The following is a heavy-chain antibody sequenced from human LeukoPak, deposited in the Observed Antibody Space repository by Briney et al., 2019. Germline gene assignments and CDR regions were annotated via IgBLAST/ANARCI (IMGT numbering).Heavy chain of an antibody. CDR3: ARGSSSHHYYYYYMDV. J-gene: IGHJ6*03. D-gene: IGHD6-13*01. CDR1: GYSISSGYY. CDR2: IYYSGST. V-gene: IGHV4-38-2*02. Sequence: SETLSLTCTVSGYSISSGYYWGWIRQPPGKGLEWIGCIYYSGSTNYNPSLKSRVTISVDTSKNQFSLKLSSVTAADTAVYYCARGSSSHHYYYYYMDVWGKGTTVTISS.